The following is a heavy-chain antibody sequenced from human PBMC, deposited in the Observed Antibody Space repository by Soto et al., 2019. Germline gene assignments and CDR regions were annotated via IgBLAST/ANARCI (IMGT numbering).Heavy chain of an antibody. CDR1: GFTFSSYG. Sequence: GGSLRLSCAASGFTFSSYGMHWVRQAPGKGLEWVAVIWYDGSNKYYADSVKGRFTTSRDNSKNTLYLQMNSLRAEDTAVYYCARGLRLGELSLSVDYWGQGTLVTVSS. J-gene: IGHJ4*02. D-gene: IGHD3-16*02. V-gene: IGHV3-33*01. CDR2: IWYDGSNK. CDR3: ARGLRLGELSLSVDY.